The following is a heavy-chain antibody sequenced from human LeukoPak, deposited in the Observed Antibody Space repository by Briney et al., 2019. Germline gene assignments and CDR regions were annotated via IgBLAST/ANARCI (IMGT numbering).Heavy chain of an antibody. CDR1: AFILSSFR. CDR2: ISTGGSNM. V-gene: IGHV3-21*01. CDR3: VRTAYYYDSSGYSHFDY. Sequence: GGSLRLSCAASAFILSSFRMNWVRQAPGKGLEWVSSISTGGSNMYYADAVKGRFTISRDNAKNSLYLQMNSLRAEDTAVYYCVRTAYYYDSSGYSHFDYWGQGTLVTVSS. D-gene: IGHD3-22*01. J-gene: IGHJ4*02.